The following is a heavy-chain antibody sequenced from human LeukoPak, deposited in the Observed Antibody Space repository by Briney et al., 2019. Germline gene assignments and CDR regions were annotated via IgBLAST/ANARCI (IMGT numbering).Heavy chain of an antibody. CDR2: IVGSSSTK. J-gene: IGHJ4*02. D-gene: IGHD1-1*01. V-gene: IGHV3-48*04. CDR3: ATDSPETAAFDY. CDR1: GFSFSTYS. Sequence: GGSLKLSCAASGFSFSTYSMNWVRQAPGKGLEWVSYIVGSSSTKYYADSVKGRFTISRDNAKNSLYLQMDSLRAEDTAVYYCATDSPETAAFDYWGQGTLVTVSS.